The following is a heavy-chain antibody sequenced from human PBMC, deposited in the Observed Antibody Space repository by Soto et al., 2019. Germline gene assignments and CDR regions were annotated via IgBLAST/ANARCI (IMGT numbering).Heavy chain of an antibody. CDR3: ARSENYYDSSGYYSVSFFDY. Sequence: GASVKVSCKASGYTFTSYGISWVRQAPGRGLEWMGWISAYNGNTNYAQKLQGRVTMTTDTSTSTAYMELRSLRSDDTAVYYCARSENYYDSSGYYSVSFFDYWGQGTLVTVSS. D-gene: IGHD3-22*01. V-gene: IGHV1-18*04. J-gene: IGHJ4*02. CDR2: ISAYNGNT. CDR1: GYTFTSYG.